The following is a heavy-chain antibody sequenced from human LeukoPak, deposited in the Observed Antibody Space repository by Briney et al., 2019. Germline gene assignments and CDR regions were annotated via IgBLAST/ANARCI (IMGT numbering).Heavy chain of an antibody. CDR2: IYPGDSDT. J-gene: IGHJ4*02. CDR1: GYSFTSYW. D-gene: IGHD2-15*01. V-gene: IGHV5-51*01. Sequence: GESLKISCKGSGYSFTSYWIGWVRQLPGKGLEWMGIIYPGDSDTRYSPSFQGQVTISADKSISTAYLQWSSLKASDTAMYYCARHCSGGSCYSSGTDYWGQGTLVTVSS. CDR3: ARHCSGGSCYSSGTDY.